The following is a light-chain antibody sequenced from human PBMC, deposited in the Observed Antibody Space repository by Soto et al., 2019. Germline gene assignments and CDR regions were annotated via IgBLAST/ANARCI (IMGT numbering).Light chain of an antibody. Sequence: EIVMTQSPATLSLSPGERATLSCRASQSVSSSYLSWYQQKPGQAPRLLIYGASTRATGIPARFSGTGSGTDVTLPISTVPPAHFGVYYCEQDYNLRPWTFGPGTKVDIK. V-gene: IGKV3D-7*01. CDR1: QSVSSSY. CDR3: EQDYNLRPWT. CDR2: GAS. J-gene: IGKJ3*01.